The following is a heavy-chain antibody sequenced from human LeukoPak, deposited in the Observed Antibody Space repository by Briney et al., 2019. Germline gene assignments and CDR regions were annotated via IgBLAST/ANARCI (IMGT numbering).Heavy chain of an antibody. V-gene: IGHV3-21*01. CDR2: ITSSSSYA. CDR3: ARDPYSGHYGNDYYYYMDV. D-gene: IGHD5-12*01. J-gene: IGHJ6*03. Sequence: GGSLRLSCAASGFTFSTYNMNWVRQAPGKRLEWVSSITSSSSYAFCADSVKGRFTISRDNAKSSLYLQMNNLRAEDTAVYYCARDPYSGHYGNDYYYYMDVWGKGTTVTISS. CDR1: GFTFSTYN.